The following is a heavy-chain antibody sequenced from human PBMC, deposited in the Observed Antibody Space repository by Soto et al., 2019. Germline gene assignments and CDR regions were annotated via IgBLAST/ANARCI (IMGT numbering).Heavy chain of an antibody. CDR1: GFTFSGYV. CDR3: AKGEYFDYVLSFDS. Sequence: PGGSLRLSCSASGFTFSGYVMNWVRQAPGKGLEWVSFISGSGGATYYADSVKGRFAISSDNSKNTLYLQMNSLRAEDTAVYYCAKGEYFDYVLSFDSWGQGTLVTVSS. D-gene: IGHD3-9*01. CDR2: ISGSGGAT. J-gene: IGHJ4*02. V-gene: IGHV3-23*01.